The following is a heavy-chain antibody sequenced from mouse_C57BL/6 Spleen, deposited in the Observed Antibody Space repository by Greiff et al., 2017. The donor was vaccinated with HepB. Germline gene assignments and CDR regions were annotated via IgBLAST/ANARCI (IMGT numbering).Heavy chain of an antibody. CDR2: IDPSDSYT. CDR3: ARFPYDYDGYYAMDY. Sequence: QVQLQQPGAELVRPGTSVKLSCKASVYTFTSYWMHWVKQRPGQGLEWIGVIDPSDSYTNYNQKFKGKATLTVDTSSSTAYMQLSSLTSEDSAVYYCARFPYDYDGYYAMDYWGQGTSVTVSS. V-gene: IGHV1-59*01. J-gene: IGHJ4*01. D-gene: IGHD2-4*01. CDR1: VYTFTSYW.